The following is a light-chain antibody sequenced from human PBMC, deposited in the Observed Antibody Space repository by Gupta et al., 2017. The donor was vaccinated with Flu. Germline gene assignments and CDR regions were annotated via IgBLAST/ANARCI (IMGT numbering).Light chain of an antibody. CDR1: QSVSNY. CDR3: QQRNNWPS. CDR2: DAS. Sequence: IVLTQSPATMPLSPGETATLSCRASQSVSNYLAWYQQKPGQAPRLLIYDASNRATGIPARFSGSGSGTDFTLTISSLGPEDFAVYFCQQRNNWPSFGGGTKVEIK. J-gene: IGKJ4*02. V-gene: IGKV3-11*01.